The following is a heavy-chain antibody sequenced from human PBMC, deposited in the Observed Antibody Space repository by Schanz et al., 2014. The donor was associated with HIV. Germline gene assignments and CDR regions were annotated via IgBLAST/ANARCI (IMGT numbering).Heavy chain of an antibody. D-gene: IGHD3-16*01. CDR1: GFTFSDYA. CDR2: LSGGGTDT. J-gene: IGHJ1*01. V-gene: IGHV3-23*04. CDR3: AKVFTVITYVAEYFHH. Sequence: EQLVESGGGVVQPGKSLRLSCAASGFTFSDYAMSWVRQAPGKGPEWVSALSGGGTDTYYADSVKGRFTISRDNSKNRLYLQMNSLRAEDTAIYYCAKVFTVITYVAEYFHHWGQGTLVSVSS.